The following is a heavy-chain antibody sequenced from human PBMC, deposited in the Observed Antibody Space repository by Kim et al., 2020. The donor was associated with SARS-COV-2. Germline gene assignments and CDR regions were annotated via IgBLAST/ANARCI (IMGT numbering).Heavy chain of an antibody. CDR3: ARLSGSYSRGYFDY. J-gene: IGHJ4*02. V-gene: IGHV4-30-2*01. D-gene: IGHD1-26*01. Sequence: NPSLKSRVTISVDRSKNQFSLKLSSVTAADTAVYYCARLSGSYSRGYFDYWGQGTLVTVSS.